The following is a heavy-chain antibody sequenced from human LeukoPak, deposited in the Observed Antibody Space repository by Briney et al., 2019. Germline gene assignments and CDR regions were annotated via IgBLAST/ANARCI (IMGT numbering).Heavy chain of an antibody. V-gene: IGHV3-11*01. J-gene: IGHJ3*02. CDR1: GFTFSDYY. CDR2: ISSSGSTI. Sequence: GGSLRLSCAASGFTFSDYYMSWIRRAPGKGLEWVSYISSSGSTIYYADSVKGRFTISRDNAKNSLYLQMNSLRAEDTAVYYCARNEGRWLHGDAFDIWGQGTMVTVSS. D-gene: IGHD5-24*01. CDR3: ARNEGRWLHGDAFDI.